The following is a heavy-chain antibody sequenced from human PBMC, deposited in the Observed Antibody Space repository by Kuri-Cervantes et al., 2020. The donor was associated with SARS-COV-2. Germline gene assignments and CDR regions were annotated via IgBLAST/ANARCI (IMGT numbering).Heavy chain of an antibody. Sequence: GESLKISCAAPGFTFSSYAMHWVRQAPGKGLEWVAVISYDGSNKYYADSVKGRFTISRDNSKNTLYLQMNSLRAEDTAVYYCARDHRPAAIKYYYYGMDVWGQGTTVTVSS. CDR2: ISYDGSNK. J-gene: IGHJ6*02. V-gene: IGHV3-30-3*01. CDR3: ARDHRPAAIKYYYYGMDV. CDR1: GFTFSSYA. D-gene: IGHD2-2*01.